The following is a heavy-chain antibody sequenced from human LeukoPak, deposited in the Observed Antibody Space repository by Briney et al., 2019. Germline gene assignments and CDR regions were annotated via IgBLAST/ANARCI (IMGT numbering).Heavy chain of an antibody. D-gene: IGHD6-19*01. CDR1: GFPFGDYL. V-gene: IGHV3-49*03. CDR2: ISGGTT. CDR3: SRGSGWLSVY. Sequence: PGRSLSLSCTASGFPFGDYLMSWFRLAPGKGLEWIGFISGGTTEYAASVKGRFTISRDDSTSIAYLQMNSLTTEDTAVYYCSRGSGWLSVYWGQGTLVTVSS. J-gene: IGHJ4*02.